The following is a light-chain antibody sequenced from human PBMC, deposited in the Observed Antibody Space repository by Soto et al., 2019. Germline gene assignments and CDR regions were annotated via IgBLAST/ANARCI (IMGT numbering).Light chain of an antibody. J-gene: IGKJ2*01. Sequence: VLTQSPGTLSLSTGEGATLSCRASQSVTSSNLAWYQQKPGQAPRLLIYDASIRASGIPDRVSGSGSGTDFILTISRLEPEDFAVYYCQQYGASPVTFGQGTKLEIK. CDR1: QSVTSSN. CDR3: QQYGASPVT. CDR2: DAS. V-gene: IGKV3-20*01.